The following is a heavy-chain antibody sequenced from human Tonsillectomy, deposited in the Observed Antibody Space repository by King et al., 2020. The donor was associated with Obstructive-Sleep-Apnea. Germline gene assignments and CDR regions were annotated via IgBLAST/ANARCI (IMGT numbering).Heavy chain of an antibody. V-gene: IGHV3-30*04. Sequence: QLVQSGGGVVQPGRSLRLSCAASGFTFSSYAMHWVRQAPGKGLEWVAVISYDGSNKYYADSVKGRFTISRDNSKNTLYLQMNSLRAEDTAVYYCAREGYDFGSGYYNRWFWFDPWGQGTLVTVSS. CDR1: GFTFSSYA. CDR2: ISYDGSNK. CDR3: AREGYDFGSGYYNRWFWFDP. J-gene: IGHJ5*02. D-gene: IGHD3-3*01.